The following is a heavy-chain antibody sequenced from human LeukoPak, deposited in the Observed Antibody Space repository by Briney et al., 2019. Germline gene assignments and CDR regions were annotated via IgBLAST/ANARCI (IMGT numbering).Heavy chain of an antibody. CDR2: ISSSRSTI. J-gene: IGHJ3*02. Sequence: GGSLRLSCAGSGFTFNTYSMNWVRQAPGKGLEWVSYISSSRSTIYYADSVKGRFTVSRDNSKNPLFLQMNTLRDEDTAVYYCARDLVVVTAIGDHDAFDIWGQGTMVTVSS. CDR1: GFTFNTYS. CDR3: ARDLVVVTAIGDHDAFDI. V-gene: IGHV3-48*02. D-gene: IGHD2-21*02.